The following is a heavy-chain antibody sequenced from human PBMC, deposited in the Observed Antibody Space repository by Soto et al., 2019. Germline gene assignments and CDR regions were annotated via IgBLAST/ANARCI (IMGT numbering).Heavy chain of an antibody. J-gene: IGHJ6*02. CDR3: ACIFSGGYSYGFSYYGMDV. V-gene: IGHV4-39*01. D-gene: IGHD5-18*01. Sequence: ASETLSLTCTVSGGSISSSSYYWGWIRQPPGKGLEWIGSIFYSGSTYYNPSLKSRVTISVDTSKNQFSLKLTSVTAADTAVYYCACIFSGGYSYGFSYYGMDVWGQGTTVTVSS. CDR1: GGSISSSSYY. CDR2: IFYSGST.